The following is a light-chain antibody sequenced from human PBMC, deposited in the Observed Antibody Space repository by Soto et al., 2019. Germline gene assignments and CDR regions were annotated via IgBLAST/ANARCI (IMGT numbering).Light chain of an antibody. CDR2: DAS. J-gene: IGKJ4*01. CDR3: QQRSNWPRT. Sequence: EIVLTQSPATLSLSPGERATLSCRASQSVSSYLAWYQQKPGQAPRLLIYDASNRATGIPARFSGSGSGTDFTLTNSSQEPEDFAVYYCQQRSNWPRTFGGGTKVEIK. CDR1: QSVSSY. V-gene: IGKV3-11*01.